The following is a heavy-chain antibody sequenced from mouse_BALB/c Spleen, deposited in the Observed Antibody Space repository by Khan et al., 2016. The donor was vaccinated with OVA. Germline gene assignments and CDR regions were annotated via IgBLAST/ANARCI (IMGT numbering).Heavy chain of an antibody. Sequence: EVQLQESGPELVKPGASVKISCKTSGYTFPESTVHWVKQSLEKSLDWIGVINPKNGGPAYNQKFKGKATLTVEKYSRTATMEFRSILSDDSAVYYLARDAGRSWGQGTSVTVAS. J-gene: IGHJ4*01. D-gene: IGHD3-3*01. V-gene: IGHV1-18*01. CDR1: GYTFPEST. CDR2: INPKNGGP. CDR3: ARDAGRS.